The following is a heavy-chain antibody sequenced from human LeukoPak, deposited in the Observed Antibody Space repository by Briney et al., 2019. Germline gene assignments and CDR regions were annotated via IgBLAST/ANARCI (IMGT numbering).Heavy chain of an antibody. CDR1: RFTFSAYG. CDR2: ISYDASDT. Sequence: GRSLRLSCATSRFTFSAYGIHWVRQAPGKGLEWVALISYDASDTYYADSVKGRFTISRDNSKNTLYVQMNSLRAEDTAVYYYAKAGLFGDTTYFDYWGQGTLVTVSS. D-gene: IGHD1-26*01. J-gene: IGHJ4*02. V-gene: IGHV3-30*18. CDR3: AKAGLFGDTTYFDY.